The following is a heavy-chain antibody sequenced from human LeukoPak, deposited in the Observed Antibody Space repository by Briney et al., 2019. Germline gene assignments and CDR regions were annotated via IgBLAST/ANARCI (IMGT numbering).Heavy chain of an antibody. CDR3: ARDRSAVIRYFDWFNLRDYYGMDV. V-gene: IGHV1-18*04. Sequence: ASVKVSCKASGYTFTSYGISWVRQAPGQGLEWMGWISAYNGNTNYAQKLQGRVTMTTDTSTSTAYMELRSLRSDDTAVYYCARDRSAVIRYFDWFNLRDYYGMDVWGKGTTVTVSS. CDR1: GYTFTSYG. CDR2: ISAYNGNT. D-gene: IGHD3-9*01. J-gene: IGHJ6*04.